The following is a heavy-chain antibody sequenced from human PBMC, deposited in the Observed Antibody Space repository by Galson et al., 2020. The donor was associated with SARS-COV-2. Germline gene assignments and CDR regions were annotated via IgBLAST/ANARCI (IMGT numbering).Heavy chain of an antibody. D-gene: IGHD1-1*01. CDR1: GFTFSSYS. CDR2: ISSSSSTI. CDR3: ARAAENQSPLNWKPHYYYYYMDV. Sequence: GGSLRLSCAASGFTFSSYSMNWVRQAPGKGLEWVSYISSSSSTIYYADSVKGRFTISRDNAKNSLYLQMNSLRAEDTAVYYCARAAENQSPLNWKPHYYYYYMDVWGKGTTVTVSS. J-gene: IGHJ6*03. V-gene: IGHV3-48*01.